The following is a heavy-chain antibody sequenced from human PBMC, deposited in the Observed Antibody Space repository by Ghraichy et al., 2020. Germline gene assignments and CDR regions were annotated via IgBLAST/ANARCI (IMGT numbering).Heavy chain of an antibody. Sequence: SCAASGFTFSSYAMSWVRQAPGKGLEWVSAISGSGGSTYYADSVKGRFTISRDNSKNTLYLQMNSLRAEDTAVYYCAKDLPPVSSSWSIYWGQGTLVTVSS. CDR3: AKDLPPVSSSWSIY. CDR1: GFTFSSYA. CDR2: ISGSGGST. J-gene: IGHJ4*02. D-gene: IGHD6-13*01. V-gene: IGHV3-23*01.